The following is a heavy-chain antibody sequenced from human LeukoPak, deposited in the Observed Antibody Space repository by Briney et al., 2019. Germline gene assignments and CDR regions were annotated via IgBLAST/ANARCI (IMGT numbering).Heavy chain of an antibody. V-gene: IGHV3-13*01. Sequence: GGSLRLSCAASGFTFRSYDMHWVRQATGKGLEWVSGIGTAGEIYYPGSVKGRFTISRDNAKNSLYLQMNSLRAEDTAVYYCARVARVGGGYGYNSGLFDYWGQGTLVTVSS. D-gene: IGHD5-24*01. CDR3: ARVARVGGGYGYNSGLFDY. CDR2: IGTAGEI. CDR1: GFTFRSYD. J-gene: IGHJ4*02.